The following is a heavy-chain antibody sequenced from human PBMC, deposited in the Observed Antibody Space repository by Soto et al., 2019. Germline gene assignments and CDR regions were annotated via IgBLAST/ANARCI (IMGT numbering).Heavy chain of an antibody. CDR2: IYYSGRT. CDR3: ARRLPLVVPAAMGIGYYYYMDV. J-gene: IGHJ6*03. CDR1: GGSISSSSYY. V-gene: IGHV4-39*01. D-gene: IGHD2-2*01. Sequence: SETLSLTCTVSGGSISSSSYYWGWIRQPPGKGLEWIGSIYYSGRTYYNPSLKSRVTISVDTSKNQFSLKLSSVTAAETAVYYCARRLPLVVPAAMGIGYYYYMDVWGKGTTVTVSS.